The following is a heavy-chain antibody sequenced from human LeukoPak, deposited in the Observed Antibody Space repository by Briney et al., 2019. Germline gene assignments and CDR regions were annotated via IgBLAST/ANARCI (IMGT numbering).Heavy chain of an antibody. Sequence: SETLSLTCTVSGGSISSSSYYWGWIRQPPGKGLEWIGSIYYSGSTYYNPSPKSRVTISVDTSKNQFSLKLSSVTAADTAVYYCARGARGSYSYWGQGTLVTVSS. CDR3: ARGARGSYSY. CDR2: IYYSGST. D-gene: IGHD1-26*01. V-gene: IGHV4-39*07. CDR1: GGSISSSSYY. J-gene: IGHJ4*02.